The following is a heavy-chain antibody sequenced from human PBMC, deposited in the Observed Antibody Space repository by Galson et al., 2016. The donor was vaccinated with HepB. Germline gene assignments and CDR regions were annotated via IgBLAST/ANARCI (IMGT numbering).Heavy chain of an antibody. V-gene: IGHV1-18*01. CDR2: ISAYNGNT. Sequence: SGYTFTSYGISWVRQAPGQGLEWMGWISAYNGNTNYAQKLQGRVTMTADTSTSTAYMELRSLRSDDTAVFYCARGALTGYLLLHYWGQGTLVTVSS. D-gene: IGHD3-9*01. J-gene: IGHJ4*02. CDR3: ARGALTGYLLLHY. CDR1: GYTFTSYG.